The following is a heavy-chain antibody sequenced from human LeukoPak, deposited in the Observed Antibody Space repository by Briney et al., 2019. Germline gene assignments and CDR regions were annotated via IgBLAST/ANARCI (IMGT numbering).Heavy chain of an antibody. CDR2: IYTSGST. V-gene: IGHV4-61*02. J-gene: IGHJ4*02. Sequence: SETLSLTCTVSGGSISSGSYYWSWIRQPAGKGLEWIGRIYTSGSTDYDPSLKSRVTISLDTTKSQFSLNLSSVTAADTAVYYCARDAPTAYCSGGSCYFDYWGQGTLVTVSS. CDR3: ARDAPTAYCSGGSCYFDY. D-gene: IGHD2-15*01. CDR1: GGSISSGSYY.